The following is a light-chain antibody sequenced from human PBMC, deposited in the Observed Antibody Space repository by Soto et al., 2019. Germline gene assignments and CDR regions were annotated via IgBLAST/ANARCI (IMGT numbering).Light chain of an antibody. V-gene: IGLV1-44*01. CDR3: AAWDDSLNGFV. J-gene: IGLJ1*01. Sequence: QSVLAQPPSASGAPGQRVTISCSGSGSNIGSNTVNWYQQLPGTAPKLLIYTNNQRPSGVRDRFSGSRSGTSASLAISGLQSEDEADYYCAAWDDSLNGFVFGTGTKVTVL. CDR2: TNN. CDR1: GSNIGSNT.